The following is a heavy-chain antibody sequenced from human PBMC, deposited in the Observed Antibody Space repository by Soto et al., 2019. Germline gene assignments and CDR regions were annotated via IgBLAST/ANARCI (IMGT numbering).Heavy chain of an antibody. D-gene: IGHD2-2*01. CDR2: INPNSGGT. J-gene: IGHJ4*02. V-gene: IGHV1-2*02. CDR1: GGTFSSYA. CDR3: ARVSQLLSRAHFDY. Sequence: QVQLVQSGAEVKKPGSSVKVSCKASGGTFSSYAISWVRQAPGQGLEWMGGINPNSGGTNYAQKFQGRVTMTRDTSISTAYMELSRLRSDDTAVYYCARVSQLLSRAHFDYWGQGTLVTVSS.